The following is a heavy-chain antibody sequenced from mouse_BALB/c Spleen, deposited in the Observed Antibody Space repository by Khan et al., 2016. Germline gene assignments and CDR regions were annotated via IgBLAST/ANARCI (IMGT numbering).Heavy chain of an antibody. Sequence: EVQLQESGPGLVKPSQSLSLTCTVTGYSITSDYAWNWIRQFPGNKLEWMGYISYSGSTSYNPSLNSRISITRDTSKNQFFLQLNSVTTEDTATYYCARDTTVVAKDYFDYWGQGTTLTVSS. V-gene: IGHV3-2*02. CDR3: ARDTTVVAKDYFDY. D-gene: IGHD1-1*01. J-gene: IGHJ2*01. CDR1: GYSITSDYA. CDR2: ISYSGST.